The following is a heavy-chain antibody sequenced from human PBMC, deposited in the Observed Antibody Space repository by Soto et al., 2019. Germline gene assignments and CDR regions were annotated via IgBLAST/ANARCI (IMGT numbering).Heavy chain of an antibody. Sequence: QVQLVESGGGVVQPGRSLRLSCTASGFTSRNYGMHWVRQAPGKGLEWVAVILHDGSNKYYADSVKGRFTISSNNSKNTVLLQMNSLRAEDTSVYYCAKDSIAVAGSGGGLDYWGQGTLVTVSS. V-gene: IGHV3-30*18. CDR2: ILHDGSNK. CDR1: GFTSRNYG. J-gene: IGHJ4*02. D-gene: IGHD6-19*01. CDR3: AKDSIAVAGSGGGLDY.